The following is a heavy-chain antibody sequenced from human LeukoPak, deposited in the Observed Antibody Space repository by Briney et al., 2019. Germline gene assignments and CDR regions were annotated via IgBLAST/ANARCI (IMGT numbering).Heavy chain of an antibody. D-gene: IGHD6-19*01. CDR3: AKDLYGSGWYNYFDP. CDR1: GFTCSNYA. Sequence: GGSLRLSCAASGFTCSNYAMHWVRQAPGKGLEWVAMISYDGNSKHYADSVKCRFTISRDNSKNTLYLQMDSLRAEDSAVYYCAKDLYGSGWYNYFDPWGPGTRVTVSS. J-gene: IGHJ5*02. V-gene: IGHV3-30*18. CDR2: ISYDGNSK.